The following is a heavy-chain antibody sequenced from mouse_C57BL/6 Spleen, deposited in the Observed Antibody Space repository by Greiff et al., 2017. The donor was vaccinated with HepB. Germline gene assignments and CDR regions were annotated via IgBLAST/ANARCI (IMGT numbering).Heavy chain of an antibody. Sequence: QVKLMESGAELVRPGASVKLSCKASGYTFTDYYINWVKRRPGQGLEWIARIYPGSGNTYYNEKFKGKATLTVEKSSSTAYMQLSSLTSEDSAVYFCAILSTTVVATDYWGQGTTLTVSS. CDR2: IYPGSGNT. J-gene: IGHJ2*01. CDR1: GYTFTDYY. D-gene: IGHD1-1*01. V-gene: IGHV1-76*01. CDR3: AILSTTVVATDY.